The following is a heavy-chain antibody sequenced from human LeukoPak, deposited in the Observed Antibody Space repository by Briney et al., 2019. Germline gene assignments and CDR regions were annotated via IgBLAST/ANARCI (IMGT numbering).Heavy chain of an antibody. J-gene: IGHJ3*02. CDR2: ISWNSGSI. CDR3: AKDEPYEQAVAGTFDI. D-gene: IGHD6-19*01. CDR1: GFTFDDYA. V-gene: IGHV3-9*01. Sequence: SGGSLRLSCAASGFTFDDYAMHWVRQAPGKGLEWVSGISWNSGSIGYADSVKGRFTISRDNAKNSLYLQMNSLRAEDTALYYCAKDEPYEQAVAGTFDIWGQGTMVTVSS.